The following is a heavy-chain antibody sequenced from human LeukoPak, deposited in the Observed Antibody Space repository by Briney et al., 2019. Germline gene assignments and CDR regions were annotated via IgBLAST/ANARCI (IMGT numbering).Heavy chain of an antibody. CDR1: GYTFTGYY. J-gene: IGHJ4*02. CDR2: INPNSGVT. CDR3: ARAMNIVVVPAQPPGY. D-gene: IGHD2-2*01. V-gene: IGHV1-2*02. Sequence: GASVKVSCKASGYTFTGYYLHWVRQAPGQGLEWMGWINPNSGVTNSAQKFQDRVTMTRDTSISTAYMELTWLRSDDTAIYYCARAMNIVVVPAQPPGYWGQGTLVTVSS.